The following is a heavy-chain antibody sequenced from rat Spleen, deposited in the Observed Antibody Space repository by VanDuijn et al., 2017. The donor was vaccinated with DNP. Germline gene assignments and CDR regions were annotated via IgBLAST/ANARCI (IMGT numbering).Heavy chain of an antibody. CDR1: GFTFSDYY. CDR2: ISYDGGST. V-gene: IGHV5-22*01. CDR3: ARHVLPLRVWDY. D-gene: IGHD1-4*01. Sequence: EVQVVESGGGLVQPGRSLKLSCAASGFTFSDYYMAWVRQAPTKGLEWIAYISYDGGSTYRGDSVKGRFTISRDIVKNILYLQMNSLRSEDMATYYCARHVLPLRVWDYWGQGVMVTVSA. J-gene: IGHJ2*01.